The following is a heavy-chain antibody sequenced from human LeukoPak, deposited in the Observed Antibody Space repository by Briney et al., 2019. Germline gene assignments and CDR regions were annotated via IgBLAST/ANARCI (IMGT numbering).Heavy chain of an antibody. J-gene: IGHJ6*02. V-gene: IGHV4-59*08. CDR3: ARHPYYDFWSGQPGYGMDV. D-gene: IGHD3-3*01. Sequence: PSETLSLTCTVSGGSISSYYWSWIRQPPGKGLEWIGYIYYSGSTNYNPSLKSRVTISVDTSKNQFSLKLSSVTAADTAVYYCARHPYYDFWSGQPGYGMDVWGQGTTVTVSS. CDR2: IYYSGST. CDR1: GGSISSYY.